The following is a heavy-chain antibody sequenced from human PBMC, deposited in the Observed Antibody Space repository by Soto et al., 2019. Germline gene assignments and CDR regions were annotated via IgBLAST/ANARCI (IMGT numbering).Heavy chain of an antibody. CDR2: IYSSGST. CDR3: ARGQRFSDWFDP. J-gene: IGHJ5*02. CDR1: GGTLSGYY. V-gene: IGHV4-4*07. D-gene: IGHD3-3*01. Sequence: SETLSLTCTVTGGTLSGYYWTWIRQSAGGGLEWIGRIYSSGSTNYNPSLKSRVTISLDTSMSHFSLRLRSVSAADTAVYYCARGQRFSDWFDPWGQGTLVTVSS.